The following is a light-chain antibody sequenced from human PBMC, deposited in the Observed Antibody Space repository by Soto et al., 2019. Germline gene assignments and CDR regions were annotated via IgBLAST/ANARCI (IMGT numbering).Light chain of an antibody. CDR1: QSVNIN. Sequence: EIVMTQSPATLSVSPGERATLSCRASQSVNINLAWYQRKPGQAPRLLIYGVSARATGIPGRFSGSGSGTEFTLTISSLQSEDFAVYYCQQYNNWPSLTFGGGTKVDIK. J-gene: IGKJ4*01. CDR3: QQYNNWPSLT. V-gene: IGKV3-15*01. CDR2: GVS.